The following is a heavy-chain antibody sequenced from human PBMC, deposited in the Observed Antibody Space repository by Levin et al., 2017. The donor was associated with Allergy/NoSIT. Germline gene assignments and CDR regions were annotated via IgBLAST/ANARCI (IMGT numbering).Heavy chain of an antibody. CDR2: IHYTGST. Sequence: KASETLSLTCTVSGDSISSSTYYWGWIRQPPGKGLESIATIHYTGSTFYNPSLKSRVTISVDTSKNQFSLKLSSVIAADTAVYYCARLRHGSASYCYYGMDVWGQGTTVTVSS. J-gene: IGHJ6*02. CDR1: GDSISSSTYY. CDR3: ARLRHGSASYCYYGMDV. V-gene: IGHV4-39*01. D-gene: IGHD3-10*01.